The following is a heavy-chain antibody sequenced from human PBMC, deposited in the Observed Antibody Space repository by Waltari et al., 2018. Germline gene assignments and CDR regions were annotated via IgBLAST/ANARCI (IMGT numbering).Heavy chain of an antibody. CDR2: IYYSGST. V-gene: IGHV4-39*07. CDR3: ARGYCSSTSPCWFDP. J-gene: IGHJ5*02. Sequence: QLQLQESGPGLVKPSETLSLTCTVPGGSISSSSSYWGWIRQPPGKGLEWIGSIYYSGSTFYNPSLKSRVTISVDTSKNQFSLKLRSVTAADTAVYYCARGYCSSTSPCWFDPWGQGTLVTVSS. CDR1: GGSISSSSSY. D-gene: IGHD2-2*01.